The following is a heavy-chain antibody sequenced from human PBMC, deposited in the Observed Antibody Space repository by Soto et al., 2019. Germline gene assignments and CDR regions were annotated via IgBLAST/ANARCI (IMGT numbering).Heavy chain of an antibody. V-gene: IGHV5-10-1*01. CDR3: ARHVYYYETTGHGSV. D-gene: IGHD3-22*01. J-gene: IGHJ3*01. CDR2: IDPSDSYT. CDR1: GYSLTNYW. Sequence: GESLKISCKASGYSLTNYWISSLRQMPAKGLEWMGRIDPSDSYTTYSPSFQGHVTISVDKSISTAYLQWSSLTASATAMYYCARHVYYYETTGHGSVLGLGTTVTGS.